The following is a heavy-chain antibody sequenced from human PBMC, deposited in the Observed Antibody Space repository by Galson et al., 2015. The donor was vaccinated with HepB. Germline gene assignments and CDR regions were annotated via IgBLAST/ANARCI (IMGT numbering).Heavy chain of an antibody. V-gene: IGHV4-59*01. J-gene: IGHJ4*02. CDR1: GGSISSYY. CDR2: IYYSGNT. CDR3: ARAIPPDY. Sequence: SETLSLTCTVSGGSISSYYWSWIRQPPGKGLEWIGYIYYSGNTNYNPSLKSRVTISVDTSKNQFSLKLSSVTAADTAVYYCARAIPPDYWGQGTLVTVSS.